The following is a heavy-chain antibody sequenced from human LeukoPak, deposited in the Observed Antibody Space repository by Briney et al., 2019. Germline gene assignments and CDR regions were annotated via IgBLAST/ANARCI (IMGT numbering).Heavy chain of an antibody. CDR3: AKESGVDTAMVSYYYYYMDV. CDR2: ISGSGGST. V-gene: IGHV3-23*01. CDR1: GFTFSSYA. J-gene: IGHJ6*03. Sequence: PGGSLRLSCAASGFTFSSYAMSWVRQAPGKGLEWVSAISGSGGSTYYADSVKGRFTISRDNSKNTLYLQMNSLRAEDTAVYYCAKESGVDTAMVSYYYYYMDVWGKGTTVTVSS. D-gene: IGHD5-18*01.